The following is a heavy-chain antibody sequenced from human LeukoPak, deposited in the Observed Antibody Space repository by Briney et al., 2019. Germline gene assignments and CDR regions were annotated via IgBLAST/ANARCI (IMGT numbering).Heavy chain of an antibody. CDR2: INHSGST. CDR3: AGGGGLIFDDAFDI. V-gene: IGHV4-34*01. J-gene: IGHJ3*02. Sequence: SETLSLTCAVYGGSFSGYYWSWIRQPPGKGLEWIGEINHSGSTNYNPSLKSRVTISVDTSKNQFSLKLSSVTAADTAVYYCAGGGGLIFDDAFDIWGQGTMVTVSS. CDR1: GGSFSGYY.